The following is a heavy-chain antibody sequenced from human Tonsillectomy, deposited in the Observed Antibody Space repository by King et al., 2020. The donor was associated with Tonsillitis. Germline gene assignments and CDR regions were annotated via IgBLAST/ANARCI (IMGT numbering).Heavy chain of an antibody. Sequence: LQLQESGPGVVKPSETLSLTCTVSGGSISSSDHYWAWIRQPPGKGLEWIVYMYYSWTMFYNPSLKSRITISGGTSANRFSLKLSSVTAADTAVYFCARSVSGSFDYWGQGALVTVSS. D-gene: IGHD1-26*01. J-gene: IGHJ4*02. CDR1: GGSISSSDHY. V-gene: IGHV4-39*01. CDR2: MYYSWTM. CDR3: ARSVSGSFDY.